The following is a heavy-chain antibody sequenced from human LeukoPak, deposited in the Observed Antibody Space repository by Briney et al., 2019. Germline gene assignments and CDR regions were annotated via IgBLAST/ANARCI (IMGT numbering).Heavy chain of an antibody. D-gene: IGHD3-9*01. CDR2: ISYDGSNK. Sequence: PGGSLRLSCAASGFTFSSYGMHWVRQAPGKGLEWVAVISYDGSNKYYADSVKGRFTISRDNSKNTLYLQMNSLRAEDTAVYYCAKGGSYYDILTGLFDYWGQGTLVTVSS. CDR1: GFTFSSYG. V-gene: IGHV3-30*18. J-gene: IGHJ4*02. CDR3: AKGGSYYDILTGLFDY.